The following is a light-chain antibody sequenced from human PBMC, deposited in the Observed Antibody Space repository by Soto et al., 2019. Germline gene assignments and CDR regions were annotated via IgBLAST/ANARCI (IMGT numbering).Light chain of an antibody. Sequence: QYVLTQPPSVSGAPGQSVAISCTGSSSNIGAGYDVHWYQHLPGIAPKLLIYANNNRPSGVPDRFSGSKSGTSASLAITGLQAEDEADYYCQSYDGALSAVVFGGGTQLTVL. CDR3: QSYDGALSAVV. CDR1: SSNIGAGYD. CDR2: ANN. V-gene: IGLV1-40*01. J-gene: IGLJ2*01.